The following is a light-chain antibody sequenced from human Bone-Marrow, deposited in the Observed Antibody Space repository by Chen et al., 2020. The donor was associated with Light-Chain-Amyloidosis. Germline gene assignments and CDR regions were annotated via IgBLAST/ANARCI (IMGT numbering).Light chain of an antibody. J-gene: IGLJ3*02. CDR1: TSTIGGRF. V-gene: IGLV1-47*02. CDR3: ATWDLSGSGQGV. Sequence: QSVLNQPPSASGTPGQRVTISCSGSTSTIGGRFIYWYRHLPGTAPKLLFSRSPQRPSGVPDLFSGSTSGTSASLTISGLRSEDEAVYYCATWDLSGSGQGVFGGGTKLTV. CDR2: RSP.